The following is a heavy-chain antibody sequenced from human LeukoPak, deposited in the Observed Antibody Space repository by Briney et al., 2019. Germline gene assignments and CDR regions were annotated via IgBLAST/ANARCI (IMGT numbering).Heavy chain of an antibody. J-gene: IGHJ4*02. CDR3: ARGYCSGGTCYGHFDY. V-gene: IGHV3-48*01. D-gene: IGHD2-15*01. Sequence: PGGSLRLSCAASGFTFSTYTMNCVRQAPGKGLEWVSYISGSSSAMDYAASVKGRFTISRDNAKNSLYLQMNSLRAEDTAVYYCARGYCSGGTCYGHFDYWGQGTLVTVSS. CDR1: GFTFSTYT. CDR2: ISGSSSAM.